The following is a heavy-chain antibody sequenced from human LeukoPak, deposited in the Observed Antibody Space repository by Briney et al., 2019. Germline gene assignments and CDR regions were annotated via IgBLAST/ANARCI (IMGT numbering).Heavy chain of an antibody. V-gene: IGHV4-59*11. J-gene: IGHJ4*02. CDR1: GGSISSHY. CDR2: IYCSGST. D-gene: IGHD6-19*01. CDR3: AITSSGLYSADY. Sequence: SETLSLTCTVSGGSISSHYWSWIRQPPGKGLEWIGYIYCSGSTNYNPSLKSRVTISVDTSKNQFSLKLSSVTAADTAVYYCAITSSGLYSADYWGQGTLVTVSS.